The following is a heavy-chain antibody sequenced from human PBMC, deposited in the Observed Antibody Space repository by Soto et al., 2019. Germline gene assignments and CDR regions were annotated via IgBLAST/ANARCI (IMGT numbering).Heavy chain of an antibody. CDR2: IYSGGRT. Sequence: EVQLVETGGGLIQPGGSLRLSCAASGFTVSSNYMSWVRQAPGQGLEWVSFIYSGGRTYYADSVKGRFTISRDNSKHTLYLQMNSLRAEDTAVYYCAREAISSDYFDYWGQGTLVIVSS. V-gene: IGHV3-53*02. CDR1: GFTVSSNY. CDR3: AREAISSDYFDY. J-gene: IGHJ4*02. D-gene: IGHD3-22*01.